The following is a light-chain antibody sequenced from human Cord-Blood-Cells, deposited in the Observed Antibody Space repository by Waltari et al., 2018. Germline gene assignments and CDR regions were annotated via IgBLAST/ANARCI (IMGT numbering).Light chain of an antibody. Sequence: QSALTQPASVSGSPGQSITISCTGTSSDVGSYNLVSWYQQHTGKATKLMFYEGSKRPSGVSNRFSCSKSGNTASLTISGLQAEDEADYYCCSYAGSSTLVFGGGTKLTVL. CDR1: SSDVGSYNL. CDR3: CSYAGSSTLV. CDR2: EGS. J-gene: IGLJ2*01. V-gene: IGLV2-23*01.